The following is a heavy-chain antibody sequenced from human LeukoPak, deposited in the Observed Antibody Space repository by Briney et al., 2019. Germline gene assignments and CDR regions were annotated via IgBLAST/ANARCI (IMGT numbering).Heavy chain of an antibody. Sequence: PGGSLRLSCAASGFIFSTYEMHWVRQAPGKGLEWVSYISSSTTLIHYADSVKGRFTISRDNAKSSLYLQMNSLRDEDTALYFCAREGHYGALDIWGQGTMVTVSS. V-gene: IGHV3-48*02. CDR3: AREGHYGALDI. J-gene: IGHJ3*02. D-gene: IGHD3-10*01. CDR2: ISSSTTLI. CDR1: GFIFSTYE.